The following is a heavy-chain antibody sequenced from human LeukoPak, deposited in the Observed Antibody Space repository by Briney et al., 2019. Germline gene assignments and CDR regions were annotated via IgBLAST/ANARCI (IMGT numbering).Heavy chain of an antibody. CDR2: ISGSGGST. J-gene: IGHJ3*02. D-gene: IGHD2-2*01. CDR1: GFTFSSYA. V-gene: IGHV3-23*01. Sequence: GGSLRLSCAASGFTFSSYAMSWVRQAPGKGLEWVSAISGSGGSTYYADSVKGRFTISRDNSKNTLYLQMNSLRAEDTAVYHCARGYCSGTSCSGAFDIWGQGTMVPVSS. CDR3: ARGYCSGTSCSGAFDI.